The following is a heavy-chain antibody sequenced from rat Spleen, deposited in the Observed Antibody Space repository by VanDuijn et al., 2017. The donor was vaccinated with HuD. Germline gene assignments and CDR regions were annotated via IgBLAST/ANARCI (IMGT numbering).Heavy chain of an antibody. J-gene: IGHJ2*01. Sequence: EVQLVESGGGLVQPGRSMKLSCAASGFTFSSFAMAWVRQAPGKGLEWIGEINKDSRTIKYSPSLKDKFTISRDNAQNTLYLQMNKLGSEDTAIYYCVREEFGVRDWGQGVLVTVSS. CDR2: INKDSRTI. D-gene: IGHD4-3*01. CDR1: GFTFSSFA. V-gene: IGHV4-2*01. CDR3: VREEFGVRD.